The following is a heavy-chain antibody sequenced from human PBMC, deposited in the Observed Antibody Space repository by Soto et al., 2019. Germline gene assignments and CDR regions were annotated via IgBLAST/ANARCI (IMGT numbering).Heavy chain of an antibody. Sequence: SETLSLTCTVSGGSISSGDYYWSWIRQPPGKGLEWIGYIYYSGSTYYNPSLKSRVTISVDTSKNQFSLKLSSVTAADTAVYYCASQNGYYDILTGWVNWFDPWGQGTLVTVSS. D-gene: IGHD3-9*01. CDR2: IYYSGST. CDR1: GGSISSGDYY. CDR3: ASQNGYYDILTGWVNWFDP. J-gene: IGHJ5*02. V-gene: IGHV4-30-4*01.